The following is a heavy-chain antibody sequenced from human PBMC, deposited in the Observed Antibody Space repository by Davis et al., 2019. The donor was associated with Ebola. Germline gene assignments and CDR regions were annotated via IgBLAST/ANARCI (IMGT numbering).Heavy chain of an antibody. CDR2: VNDSGST. CDR3: ARERYFDWLPRYYFDY. Sequence: SETLSLTCAVYGGSFSGYYWSWIRQPPEKGLEWIGEVNDSGSTNYNPSLKGRVTISADTSKNQFSLNLKSVTATDTAVYYCARERYFDWLPRYYFDYWGQGTLVTVSS. CDR1: GGSFSGYY. J-gene: IGHJ4*02. D-gene: IGHD3-9*01. V-gene: IGHV4-34*01.